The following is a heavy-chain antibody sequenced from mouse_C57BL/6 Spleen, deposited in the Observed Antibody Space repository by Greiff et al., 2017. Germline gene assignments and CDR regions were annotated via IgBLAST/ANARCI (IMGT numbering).Heavy chain of an antibody. CDR1: GYTFTSYG. D-gene: IGHD1-1*01. V-gene: IGHV1-81*01. J-gene: IGHJ3*01. CDR3: APYYYGSSPWFAY. Sequence: VKLQQSGAELARPGASVKLSCKASGYTFTSYGISWVKQRTGQGLEWIGEIYPRSGNTYYNEKFKGKATLTADKSSSTAYMELRSLTSEDSAVYFCAPYYYGSSPWFAYWGQGTLVTVSA. CDR2: IYPRSGNT.